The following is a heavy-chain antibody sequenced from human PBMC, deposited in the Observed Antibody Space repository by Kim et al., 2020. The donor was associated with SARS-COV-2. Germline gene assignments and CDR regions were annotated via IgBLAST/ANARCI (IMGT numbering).Heavy chain of an antibody. CDR2: INPNSGGI. J-gene: IGHJ5*02. CDR3: ARAATPKGWLLWSKWFGP. D-gene: IGHD3-3*01. Sequence: ASVKVSCKTSGYTFTDYYIHWVRQAPGQGLEYMGRINPNSGGINYVQKFQGRVTMSRDTSISTAYMDLSRLTSDDTAMYYCARAATPKGWLLWSKWFGPWGQGTLVTVSS. CDR1: GYTFTDYY. V-gene: IGHV1-2*06.